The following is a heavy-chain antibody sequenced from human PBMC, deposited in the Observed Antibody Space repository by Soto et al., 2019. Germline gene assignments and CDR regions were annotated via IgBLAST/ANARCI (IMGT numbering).Heavy chain of an antibody. J-gene: IGHJ4*02. CDR2: IKPNSGGT. CDR3: ATVGGGVAYYDSSGYSR. CDR1: GYTFTAYY. Sequence: QVQLVQSGAEVKKPGASVKVSCKASGYTFTAYYMHWVRQAPGQGLEWMGWIKPNSGGTKYAQKFQVRVTMTRDTSTGTAYMELSRLISDDTAVYYCATVGGGVAYYDSSGYSRRGQGTLVTLSS. V-gene: IGHV1-2*02. D-gene: IGHD3-22*01.